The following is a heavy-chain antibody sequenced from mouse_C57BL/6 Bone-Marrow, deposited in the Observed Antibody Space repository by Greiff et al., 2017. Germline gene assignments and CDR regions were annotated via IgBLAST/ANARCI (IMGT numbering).Heavy chain of an antibody. CDR2: IYPGDGDT. J-gene: IGHJ2*01. V-gene: IGHV1-80*01. CDR3: AKYLRLLFDY. CDR1: GYAFSSYW. D-gene: IGHD2-3*01. Sequence: QVQLQQSGAELVKPGASVMISCKSSGYAFSSYWMNWVKQRPGKGLEWIGQIYPGDGDTKYNGKIKGKASLTTVQSSSMAYMKLSGLASEDSAIDYCAKYLRLLFDYWGQGTTLTVSS.